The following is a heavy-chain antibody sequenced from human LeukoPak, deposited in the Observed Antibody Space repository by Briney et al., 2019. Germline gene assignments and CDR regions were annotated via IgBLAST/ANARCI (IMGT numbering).Heavy chain of an antibody. J-gene: IGHJ6*02. CDR3: SRASPGAIYYYGMDV. V-gene: IGHV4-59*01. Sequence: SETLSLTCTVSGASISKSYWSWIRQPPGKELEWIGCTFNNGSTRYNPSLGSRVTISEDTSRNQFSLRLTSVTAADTATYYCSRASPGAIYYYGMDVWGHGTTVTVSS. D-gene: IGHD3-10*01. CDR2: TFNNGST. CDR1: GASISKSY.